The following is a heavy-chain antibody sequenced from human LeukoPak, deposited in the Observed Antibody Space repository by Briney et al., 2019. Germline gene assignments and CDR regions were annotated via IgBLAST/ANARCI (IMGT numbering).Heavy chain of an antibody. CDR2: ISNTCTYT. J-gene: IGHJ2*01. D-gene: IGHD5-24*01. Sequence: GGSLRLSCAASGFTFSSYEMNWVRHAPGKGLEWVSYISNTCTYTNYADSVKGRFTISRDNAKNSLFLQMNSLRAEDTAVYYCARDPLEGSWYFDLWGRGTLVTVSS. V-gene: IGHV3-48*03. CDR1: GFTFSSYE. CDR3: ARDPLEGSWYFDL.